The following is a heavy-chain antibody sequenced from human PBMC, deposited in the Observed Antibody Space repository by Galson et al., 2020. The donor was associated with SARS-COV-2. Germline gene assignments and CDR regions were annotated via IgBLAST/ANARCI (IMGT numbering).Heavy chain of an antibody. Sequence: SETLSPTCAVYGGSFSGYYWSWIRQPPGKGLEWIGEINHSGSTNYNPSLKSRVTISVDTSKNQFSLKLSSVTAADTAVYYCARGPTVTTFYYDYYGMDVWGQGTTVTVSS. CDR1: GGSFSGYY. J-gene: IGHJ6*02. CDR2: INHSGST. D-gene: IGHD4-17*01. V-gene: IGHV4-34*01. CDR3: ARGPTVTTFYYDYYGMDV.